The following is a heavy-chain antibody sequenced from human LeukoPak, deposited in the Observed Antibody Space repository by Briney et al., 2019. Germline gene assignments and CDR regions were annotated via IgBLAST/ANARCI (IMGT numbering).Heavy chain of an antibody. CDR2: IYYSGST. Sequence: PSETLSLTCTVSGGSISSYYWSWIRQPPGKGLEWIGYIYYSGSTNYNPSLKSRVTISVDTSKNQFSLKLSSVTAADTAVYYCARSLSGSYSRFDYWGQGTLVTVSS. J-gene: IGHJ4*02. CDR1: GGSISSYY. CDR3: ARSLSGSYSRFDY. V-gene: IGHV4-59*01. D-gene: IGHD1-26*01.